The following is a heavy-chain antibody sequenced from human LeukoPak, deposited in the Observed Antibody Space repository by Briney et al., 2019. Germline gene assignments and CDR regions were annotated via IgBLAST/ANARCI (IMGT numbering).Heavy chain of an antibody. V-gene: IGHV5-51*01. CDR1: GYSFTSYW. J-gene: IGHJ3*02. D-gene: IGHD3-10*01. CDR3: ATYYGSGSYSTPSSSYDAFDI. CDR2: IYPGDSGT. Sequence: GESLKISCKGSGYSFTSYWIGWVRQMPGKGLEWMGIIYPGDSGTRYSPSFQGQVTISADKSISTAYLQWSSLKASDTAMYYCATYYGSGSYSTPSSSYDAFDIWGQGTMVTVSS.